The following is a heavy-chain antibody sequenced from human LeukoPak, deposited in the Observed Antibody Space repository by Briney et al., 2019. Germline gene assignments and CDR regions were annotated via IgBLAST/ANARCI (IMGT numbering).Heavy chain of an antibody. CDR1: GYTFIAYY. D-gene: IGHD1-1*01. Sequence: GASVKVSCKTSGYTFIAYYVHWVRQAPGQGLEWMGWINPNSGDTNYAQKFQGRVTMTRDTSVSTAYMELSSLTSDDTAIYYCAPSGNDRPTAYSFDYWGQGTLVTVSS. CDR3: APSGNDRPTAYSFDY. V-gene: IGHV1-2*02. J-gene: IGHJ4*02. CDR2: INPNSGDT.